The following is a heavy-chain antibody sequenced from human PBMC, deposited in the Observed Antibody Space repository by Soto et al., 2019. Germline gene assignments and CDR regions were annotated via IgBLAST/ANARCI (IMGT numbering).Heavy chain of an antibody. CDR1: GGSISSYY. V-gene: IGHV4-59*01. CDR2: IYYSGST. Sequence: PSETLSLTCTVSGGSISSYYWSWIRQPPGKGLEWIGYIYYSGSTNYNPSLKSRVTISVDTSKNQFSLKLSSVTAADTAVYYCARGAARPGWFDPWGQGPLVTVSS. J-gene: IGHJ5*02. D-gene: IGHD6-6*01. CDR3: ARGAARPGWFDP.